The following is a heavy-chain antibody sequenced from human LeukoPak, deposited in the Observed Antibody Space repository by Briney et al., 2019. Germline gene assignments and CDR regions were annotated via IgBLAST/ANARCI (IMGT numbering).Heavy chain of an antibody. V-gene: IGHV4-4*07. J-gene: IGHJ3*02. Sequence: SETLSLTCTVSGGSISSYYWSWIRQPAGKGLEWSGRIYTSGSTNYNPSLKRRVTMSVATSKNQFSLKLSSVPAADRAVYYCARAGTPIRELLQITMIVGDAFDIWGQGAMVTVSS. D-gene: IGHD3-22*01. CDR3: ARAGTPIRELLQITMIVGDAFDI. CDR1: GGSISSYY. CDR2: IYTSGST.